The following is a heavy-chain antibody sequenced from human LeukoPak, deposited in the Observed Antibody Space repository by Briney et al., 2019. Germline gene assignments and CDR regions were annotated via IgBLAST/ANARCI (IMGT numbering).Heavy chain of an antibody. D-gene: IGHD5-18*01. J-gene: IGHJ4*02. CDR1: GYTFTSYD. CDR2: MNPNSGNT. CDR3: ARAQRRMGSSDANRLWLRNFGY. Sequence: ASVKVSCKASGYTFTSYDINWVRQATGQRLEWMGWMNPNSGNTGYAQKFQGRVTMTRNTSISTAYMELSSLRSEDTAVYYCARAQRRMGSSDANRLWLRNFGYWGQGTLVTVSS. V-gene: IGHV1-8*01.